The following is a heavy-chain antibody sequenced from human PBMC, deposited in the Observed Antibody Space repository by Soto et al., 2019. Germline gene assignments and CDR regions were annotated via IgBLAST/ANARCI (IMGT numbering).Heavy chain of an antibody. Sequence: SETLSLTCTVSGGSVSSYYWSWIRQPPGKGLEWIGYIYYSGSTKYNPSLKSRVTMSVDTSNNQFSLKVSSVTAADTAAYYCARHSNRSYGLYYFDYWGLGALVTVSS. J-gene: IGHJ4*02. V-gene: IGHV4-59*08. CDR1: GGSVSSYY. CDR2: IYYSGST. D-gene: IGHD1-26*01. CDR3: ARHSNRSYGLYYFDY.